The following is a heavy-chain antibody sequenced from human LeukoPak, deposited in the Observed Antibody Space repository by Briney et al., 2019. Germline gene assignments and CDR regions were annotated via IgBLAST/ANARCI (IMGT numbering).Heavy chain of an antibody. J-gene: IGHJ4*02. Sequence: ASVTVSCKASGYTFTGYYMHWVRQAPGQGLEWMGWINPNSGGTNYAQKFQGRVTMTRDTSISTAYMELSRLRSDDTDVYYCARDRPDCSSTSCSKTFDYWGQGTLVTVSS. V-gene: IGHV1-2*02. CDR2: INPNSGGT. D-gene: IGHD2-2*01. CDR3: ARDRPDCSSTSCSKTFDY. CDR1: GYTFTGYY.